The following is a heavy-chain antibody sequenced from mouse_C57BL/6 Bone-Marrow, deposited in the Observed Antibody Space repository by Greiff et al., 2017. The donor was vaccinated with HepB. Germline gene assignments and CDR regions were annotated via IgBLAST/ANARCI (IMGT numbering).Heavy chain of an antibody. Sequence: DVKLQESGPGLVKPSQSLSLTCSVTGYSITSGYYWNWIRQFPGNKLEWMGYISYDGSNNYNPSLKNRISITRDTSKNQFFLKLNSVTTEDTATYYCANYYGSSPWYFDVWGTGTTVTVSS. CDR3: ANYYGSSPWYFDV. D-gene: IGHD1-1*01. CDR1: GYSITSGYY. J-gene: IGHJ1*03. CDR2: ISYDGSN. V-gene: IGHV3-6*01.